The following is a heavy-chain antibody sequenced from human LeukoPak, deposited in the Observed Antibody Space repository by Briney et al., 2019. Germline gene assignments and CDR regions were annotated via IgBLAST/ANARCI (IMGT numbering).Heavy chain of an antibody. D-gene: IGHD4-23*01. CDR2: IYHSGST. J-gene: IGHJ2*01. V-gene: IGHV4-30-2*01. CDR3: ARGDYGGSYWYFDL. CDR1: GGSISGGGYS. Sequence: SETLSLTCAVSGGSISGGGYSWSWIRQPPGKGLEWIGYIYHSGSTSYNPSLKSRVTISVDRSKNQFSLKLNSVTAADTAVYYCARGDYGGSYWYFDLWGRGTLVTVSS.